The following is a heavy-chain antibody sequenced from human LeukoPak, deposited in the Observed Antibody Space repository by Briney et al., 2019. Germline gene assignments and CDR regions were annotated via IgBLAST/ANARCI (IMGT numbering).Heavy chain of an antibody. J-gene: IGHJ4*02. Sequence: GASVKVSCKASGYTFTGYYMHWVRQAPGQGLEWMGWINPNSGGTNYAQKFQGRVTMTRDTSISTAYMELSRLRSDDTAVYYCARDYDFWSGYFVVFDYWGQGTLVTVSS. V-gene: IGHV1-2*02. CDR1: GYTFTGYY. CDR2: INPNSGGT. D-gene: IGHD3-3*01. CDR3: ARDYDFWSGYFVVFDY.